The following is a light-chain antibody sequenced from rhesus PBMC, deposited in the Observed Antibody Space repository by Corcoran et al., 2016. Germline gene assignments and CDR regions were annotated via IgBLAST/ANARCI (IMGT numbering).Light chain of an antibody. CDR3: SSYAVTNNDV. J-gene: IGLJ6*01. CDR1: SSDIGVYNY. Sequence: QAALTQPRSVSGSPGQSVTISCTRTSSDIGVYNYVAWYQQHPGTAPKLMIYEVSKRPSGVSDRFSGSKSGNTASLTISVLQAEDEADYYCSSYAVTNNDVFGSGTKLTVL. V-gene: IGLV2-32*02. CDR2: EVS.